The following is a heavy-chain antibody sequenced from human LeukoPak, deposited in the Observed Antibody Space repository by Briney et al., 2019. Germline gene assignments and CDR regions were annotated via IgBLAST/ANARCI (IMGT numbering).Heavy chain of an antibody. CDR3: ARDDTAMGDAFDI. D-gene: IGHD5-18*01. J-gene: IGHJ3*02. CDR2: INHSGST. V-gene: IGHV4-34*01. CDR1: GGSFSGYY. Sequence: SETLSLTCAVYGGSFSGYYWSWIRQPPGKGLEWIGEINHSGSTNYNPSLKSRVTISVDTSKNQFSLKLSSVTAADTAVYYCARDDTAMGDAFDIWGQGTMVTVSS.